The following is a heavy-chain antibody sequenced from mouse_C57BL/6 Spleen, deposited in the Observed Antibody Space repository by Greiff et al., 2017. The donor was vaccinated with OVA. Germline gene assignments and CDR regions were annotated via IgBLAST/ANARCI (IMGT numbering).Heavy chain of an antibody. V-gene: IGHV1-15*01. D-gene: IGHD2-4*01. CDR3: TRSDDYDVYAMDY. CDR2: IDPETGGT. Sequence: QVQLKESGAELVRPGASVTLSCTASGYTFTDYEMHWVKQTPVHGLEWIGAIDPETGGTAYNQKFKGKAILTADKSSSTAYMELRSLTSEDSAVYYGTRSDDYDVYAMDYWGQGTSVTVSS. CDR1: GYTFTDYE. J-gene: IGHJ4*01.